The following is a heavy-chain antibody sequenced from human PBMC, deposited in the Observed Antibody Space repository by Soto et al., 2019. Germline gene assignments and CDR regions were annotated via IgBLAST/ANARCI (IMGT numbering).Heavy chain of an antibody. CDR1: GGSVRSGSYY. J-gene: IGHJ4*02. CDR2: IYFSGST. Sequence: PSETLSLTCSVSGGSVRSGSYYGSWIRQPPGKGLEWIGYIYFSGSTDYNPSLKSRVTISVDTSKNQFSLKLSSLTAADTAVYYCARERTGDPTFFDYWGQGTLVTVSS. V-gene: IGHV4-61*01. D-gene: IGHD1-1*01. CDR3: ARERTGDPTFFDY.